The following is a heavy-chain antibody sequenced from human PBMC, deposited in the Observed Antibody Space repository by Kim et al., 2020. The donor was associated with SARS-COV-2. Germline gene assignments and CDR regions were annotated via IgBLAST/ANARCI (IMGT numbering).Heavy chain of an antibody. J-gene: IGHJ6*02. CDR3: TTRSISSYYYAMDV. CDR1: GFTFTNAW. CDR2: IKGKTDGGTT. D-gene: IGHD3-3*02. V-gene: IGHV3-15*01. Sequence: GGSLRLSCAASGFTFTNAWMSWVRQAPGKGLEWVGRIKGKTDGGTTDYAAPVKGNFTISRDDSKNTLYLQMNSLKTEDTAVYYCTTRSISSYYYAMDVWGQGTTVTVSS.